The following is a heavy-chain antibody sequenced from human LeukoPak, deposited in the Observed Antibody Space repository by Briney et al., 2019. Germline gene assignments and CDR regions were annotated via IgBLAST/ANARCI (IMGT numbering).Heavy chain of an antibody. V-gene: IGHV3-30*02. CDR2: IRYDGRNK. D-gene: IGHD4-17*01. J-gene: IGHJ4*02. CDR3: ARIYGDYVLYYFDY. CDR1: RFTFSSYG. Sequence: GGSLRLSCAASRFTFSSYGMHWVRQAPGKGLEWVAFIRYDGRNKYYADSVKGRFTISRDNAKNSLYLQMNSLRAEDTAVYYCARIYGDYVLYYFDYWGQGTLVTVSS.